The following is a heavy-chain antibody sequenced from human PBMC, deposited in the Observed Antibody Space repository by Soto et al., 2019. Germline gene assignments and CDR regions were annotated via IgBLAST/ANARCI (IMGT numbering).Heavy chain of an antibody. Sequence: EVQLVESGGGLVKPGGSLRLSCAASGFTFSSYSMNWVRQAPGKGLEWVSSIRSSSSYIYYADSVKGRFTISRDNAKNSRHLQMNRLRAEDKAVYYCARDHGRSSYAFDICGQGTMVTVSS. CDR2: IRSSSSYI. J-gene: IGHJ3*02. V-gene: IGHV3-21*01. CDR3: ARDHGRSSYAFDI. D-gene: IGHD2-2*01. CDR1: GFTFSSYS.